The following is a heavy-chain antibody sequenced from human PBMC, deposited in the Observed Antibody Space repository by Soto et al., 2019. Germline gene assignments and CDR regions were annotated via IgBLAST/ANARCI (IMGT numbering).Heavy chain of an antibody. Sequence: SVKVSCKASGGTFSSYAISWVRQAPGQGLEWMGGIIPIFGTANYAQKFRGRVTITADKSTSTAYMELSSLRSEDTAVYYCAREDYYDSSGYYGYFDYWGQGTLVTVSS. J-gene: IGHJ4*02. CDR2: IIPIFGTA. CDR3: AREDYYDSSGYYGYFDY. V-gene: IGHV1-69*06. D-gene: IGHD3-22*01. CDR1: GGTFSSYA.